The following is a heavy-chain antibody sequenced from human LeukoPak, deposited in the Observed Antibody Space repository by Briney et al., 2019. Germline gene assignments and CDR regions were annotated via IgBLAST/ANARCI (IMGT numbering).Heavy chain of an antibody. CDR1: GYTFNSYA. D-gene: IGHD3-22*01. Sequence: GGSLRLSCAASGYTFNSYAMSWVRQAPGKGLEWASGISGSGGSTYYADSVKGRFTISRDNSRNTLYLQMNSLRAEDTAVYYCAKARADDSGYSDWGQGTLVTVSS. CDR3: AKARADDSGYSD. V-gene: IGHV3-23*01. J-gene: IGHJ4*02. CDR2: ISGSGGST.